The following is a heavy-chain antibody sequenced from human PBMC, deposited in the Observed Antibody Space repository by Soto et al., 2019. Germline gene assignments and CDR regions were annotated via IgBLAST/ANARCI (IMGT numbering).Heavy chain of an antibody. J-gene: IGHJ4*02. CDR3: ARDRGSTGYYYYDS. D-gene: IGHD3-22*01. CDR2: IYYSGST. Sequence: SETLSLTCTASGGSISRYYWSWIRQPPGKGLEWIGYIYYSGSTNYNPSLKSRVSISIDTSKNQFSLNLNSVTAADTAVYYCARDRGSTGYYYYDSWGQGTLVTVSS. CDR1: GGSISRYY. V-gene: IGHV4-59*01.